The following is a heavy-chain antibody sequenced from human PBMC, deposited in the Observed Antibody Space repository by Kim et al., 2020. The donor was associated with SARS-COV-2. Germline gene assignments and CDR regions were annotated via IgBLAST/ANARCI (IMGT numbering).Heavy chain of an antibody. J-gene: IGHJ3*02. CDR2: ISSSSYT. CDR3: ARDQGYSSGWNLNAFDI. Sequence: GGSRRLSCAASGFTFSDYYMSWIRQAPGKGLEWVSYISSSSYTNYADSVKGRFTISRDNDKNSLYLQMNSLRAEDTAVYYCARDQGYSSGWNLNAFDIWGQGTMVTVSS. V-gene: IGHV3-11*05. D-gene: IGHD6-19*01. CDR1: GFTFSDYY.